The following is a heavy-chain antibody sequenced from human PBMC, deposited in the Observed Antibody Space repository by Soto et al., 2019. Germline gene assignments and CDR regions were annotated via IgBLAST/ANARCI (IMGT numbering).Heavy chain of an antibody. CDR1: SGSISTANW. Sequence: QVPLQESGPRLVRPSGTLSLTCTVSSGSISTANWWSWVRQPPGGGLEWIGESDHSGSTNYNLSLTSRVTLSVDKSKNQFSLSLTSVTAADTAIYYCARRGGGVVLAATTPFDYWGQGTLVTVSS. V-gene: IGHV4-4*02. D-gene: IGHD2-15*01. CDR2: SDHSGST. J-gene: IGHJ4*02. CDR3: ARRGGGVVLAATTPFDY.